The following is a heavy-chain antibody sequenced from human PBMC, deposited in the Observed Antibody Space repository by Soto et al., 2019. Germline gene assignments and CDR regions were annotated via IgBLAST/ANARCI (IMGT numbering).Heavy chain of an antibody. CDR2: LNIDGITT. CDR3: VASSALTLPFGY. D-gene: IGHD3-16*01. CDR1: GVTLSSYW. J-gene: IGHJ4*01. Sequence: GGSLRLSCAASGVTLSSYWMHWVRQAPGKGLVWVSRLNIDGITTNYADSVKGRFTISGDNARNTLYLQMNSLRPDDTAVYYGVASSALTLPFGYWGQRTLVTVSS. V-gene: IGHV3-74*01.